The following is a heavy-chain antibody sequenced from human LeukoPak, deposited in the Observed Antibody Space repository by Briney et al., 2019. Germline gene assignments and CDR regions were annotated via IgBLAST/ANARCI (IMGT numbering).Heavy chain of an antibody. D-gene: IGHD5-12*01. V-gene: IGHV1-18*01. CDR1: GYTFTSYG. CDR3: ARDLKWLRPNWFDP. CDR2: ISAYNGNT. J-gene: IGHJ5*02. Sequence: GASVKVSCKASGYTFTSYGISWVRQAPGQGLEWMGWISAYNGNTNYAQKLQGRVTMTTDTSTSTAYIELRSLRSDDTAVYYCARDLKWLRPNWFDPLGQGTLVTVSS.